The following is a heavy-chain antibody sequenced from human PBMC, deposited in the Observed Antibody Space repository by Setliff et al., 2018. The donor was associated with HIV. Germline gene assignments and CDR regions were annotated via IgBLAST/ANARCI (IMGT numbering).Heavy chain of an antibody. CDR1: GFTFTNAW. V-gene: IGHV3-7*01. Sequence: GGSLRLSCAASGFTFTNAWMTWVRQVPGKGLEWVSNIKFDGSESHYADSVKGRFIASTDNAKNSLFLQMNSLRAEDTAVYYCARVADGYNSYFDYWGQGTVVTVSS. D-gene: IGHD5-18*01. CDR3: ARVADGYNSYFDY. J-gene: IGHJ4*02. CDR2: IKFDGSES.